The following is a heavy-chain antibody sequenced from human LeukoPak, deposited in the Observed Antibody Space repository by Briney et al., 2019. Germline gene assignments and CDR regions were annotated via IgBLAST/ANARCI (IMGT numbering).Heavy chain of an antibody. V-gene: IGHV5-51*01. CDR2: IYPDDSDT. Sequence: GESLKISCKGSGYSFTTYXXGWVRQMPGKGLEWVGIIYPDDSDTRYSPSFQGQVSISADKSTSTASLQWSSLKASDTAMYYCARRSSGWYQDYWGQGTLVTVSS. CDR3: ARRSSGWYQDY. J-gene: IGHJ4*02. CDR1: GYSFTTYX. D-gene: IGHD6-19*01.